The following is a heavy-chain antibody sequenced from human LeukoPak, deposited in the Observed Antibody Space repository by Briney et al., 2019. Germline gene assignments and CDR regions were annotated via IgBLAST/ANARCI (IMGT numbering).Heavy chain of an antibody. CDR1: GFPFSSYW. CDR2: ITLDGSDS. CDR3: TTENWYVFEN. D-gene: IGHD1-1*01. Sequence: GGSLRLSCAASGFPFSSYWMAWVRQAPGKGLEWVATITLDGSDSYYVDSVKGRFTVSRDSAKNSLYLQMNSLRAEDTAVFYCTTENWYVFENWGQGSLVTVSS. J-gene: IGHJ4*02. V-gene: IGHV3-7*04.